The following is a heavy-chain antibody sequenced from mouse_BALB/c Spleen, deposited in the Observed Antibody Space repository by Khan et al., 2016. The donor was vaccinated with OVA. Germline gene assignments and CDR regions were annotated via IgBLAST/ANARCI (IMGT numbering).Heavy chain of an antibody. CDR3: ARSAI. Sequence: VELVESEGGIEQPGGSLKRSCAASSFTITSSGISSVRQNPDKWLRLVATIDSNGGSTEYPDSVKRRFTISGNNAKNALFMPMRSVKSEDTAMYYCARSAIWGQGTTLTVSS. CDR1: SFTITSSG. J-gene: IGHJ2*01. CDR2: IDSNGGST. D-gene: IGHD2-12*01. V-gene: IGHV5-6-3*01.